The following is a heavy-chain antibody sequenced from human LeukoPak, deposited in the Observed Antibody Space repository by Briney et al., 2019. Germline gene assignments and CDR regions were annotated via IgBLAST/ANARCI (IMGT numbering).Heavy chain of an antibody. J-gene: IGHJ2*01. D-gene: IGHD2-2*01. Sequence: TLSLTCTVSGGSISSSSYYWGWIRQPAGKGLEWIGRIYTSVSTNYNSSLKSRVTMSVDTSKNQFSLKLSSVTAADTAVYYCARARRYCSSTSCSPRGHWYFDLWGRGTLVTVSS. CDR1: GGSISSSSYY. V-gene: IGHV4-61*02. CDR3: ARARRYCSSTSCSPRGHWYFDL. CDR2: IYTSVST.